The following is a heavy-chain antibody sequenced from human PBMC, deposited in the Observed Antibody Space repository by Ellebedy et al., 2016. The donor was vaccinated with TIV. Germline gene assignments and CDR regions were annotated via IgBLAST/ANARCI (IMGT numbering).Heavy chain of an antibody. CDR2: LYPDAKT. Sequence: PGGSLRLSCEASGIIVSDYFMNWVRQAPGKGLEWVSVLYPDAKTNYTDSVNGRFIVSSDSSKNTLYLQMNSLTAEDTAVYYCARDPGGGGDFGENWFDPWGQGTLVTVSS. V-gene: IGHV3-66*01. J-gene: IGHJ5*02. D-gene: IGHD2-21*01. CDR1: GIIVSDYF. CDR3: ARDPGGGGDFGENWFDP.